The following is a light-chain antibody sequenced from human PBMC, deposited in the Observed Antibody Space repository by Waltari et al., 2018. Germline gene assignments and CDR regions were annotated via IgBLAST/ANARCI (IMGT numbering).Light chain of an antibody. CDR3: QAWGSSTEVV. V-gene: IGLV3-1*01. J-gene: IGLJ3*02. CDR2: QDD. Sequence: SYELTQPPSVSVSPAQNASITFSGPNLGDKYSSWYQHKAGQSPLMVIYQDDRRPSGVPERFSGSNSGNTATLTISGTQAMDEADFYCQAWGSSTEVVFGGGTKLTVL. CDR1: NLGDKY.